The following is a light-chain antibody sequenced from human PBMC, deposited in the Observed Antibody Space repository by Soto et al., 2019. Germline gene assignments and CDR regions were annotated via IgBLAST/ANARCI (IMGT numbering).Light chain of an antibody. V-gene: IGLV3-1*01. J-gene: IGLJ1*01. CDR3: QAWDSSTAPYV. Sequence: SYELTQPPSVSVSPGQTASITCSGDKLGDKYACWYQQKPGQSPVLVIYQDTKRPSGIPERFSGSNSGNTATLTISGTQAMDEADYYCQAWDSSTAPYVFGTGTSSPS. CDR1: KLGDKY. CDR2: QDT.